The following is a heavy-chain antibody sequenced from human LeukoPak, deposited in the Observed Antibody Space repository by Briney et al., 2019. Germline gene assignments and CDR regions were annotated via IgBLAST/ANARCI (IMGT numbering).Heavy chain of an antibody. CDR3: ARWKADYDYVWGSYRALMFDY. Sequence: PSETLSLTCTVPGGSISSYYWSWIRQPPGKGLELIGEINHSGSPNYNPSLKSRVTISVDTSKNQFSVKLSSVTAADTAVYYCARWKADYDYVWGSYRALMFDYWGPGTLVTVSS. V-gene: IGHV4-34*01. CDR2: INHSGSP. J-gene: IGHJ4*02. D-gene: IGHD3-16*02. CDR1: GGSISSYY.